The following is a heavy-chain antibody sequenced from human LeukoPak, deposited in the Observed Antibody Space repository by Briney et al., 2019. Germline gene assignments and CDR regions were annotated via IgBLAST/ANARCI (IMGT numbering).Heavy chain of an antibody. V-gene: IGHV1-69*13. CDR3: ARGGDDSSGQFDY. D-gene: IGHD3-22*01. CDR2: ITPVFETP. CDR1: GGTFSNDS. J-gene: IGHJ4*02. Sequence: SVKVSCKVSGGTFSNDSITWVRQAPGQGLEWVGGITPVFETPNYAPKLQGRLTINADGSTRTVYMELTSLRSEDTAVYYCARGGDDSSGQFDYWGQGTLVTVSS.